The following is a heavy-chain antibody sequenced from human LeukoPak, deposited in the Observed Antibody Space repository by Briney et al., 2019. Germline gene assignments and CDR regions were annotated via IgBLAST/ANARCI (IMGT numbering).Heavy chain of an antibody. CDR2: ITSSSTI. CDR1: GFTFSSYS. J-gene: IGHJ4*02. CDR3: ARVAPRFWYESSGYIFEN. D-gene: IGHD3-22*01. Sequence: GVSLRLSCAASGFTFSSYSMNWVRQAPGKGLEWVSYITSSSTIYYADSVKGRFTISRDNAKNSLYLQMNSLRADDTAVYYCARVAPRFWYESSGYIFENWGQGTLVIVSS. V-gene: IGHV3-48*01.